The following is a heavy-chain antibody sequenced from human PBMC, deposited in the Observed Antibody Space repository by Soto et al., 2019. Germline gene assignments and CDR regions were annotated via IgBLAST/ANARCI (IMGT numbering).Heavy chain of an antibody. J-gene: IGHJ6*04. V-gene: IGHV5-51*01. CDR2: IFPGTSNT. CDR3: ARSYCIKSKNCRVRYGWDV. D-gene: IGHD2-8*01. CDR1: GYSFFNYW. Sequence: PGESLKISCEASGYSFFNYWIGWVRQMPGKGLEWMGIIFPGTSNTRYSPSFQGQVTISVDKSISTAYLQWSSLKASDTARYFCARSYCIKSKNCRVRYGWDVWDKGTTVTFSS.